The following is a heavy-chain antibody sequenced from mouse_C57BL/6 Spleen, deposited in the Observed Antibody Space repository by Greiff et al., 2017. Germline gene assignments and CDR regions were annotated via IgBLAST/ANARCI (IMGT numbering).Heavy chain of an antibody. CDR2: IWGVGST. V-gene: IGHV2-6*01. J-gene: IGHJ3*01. CDR3: ASGGVRFAY. CDR1: RFSLTSYG. Sequence: VKLVESGPGLVAPSQSLSITCTVSRFSLTSYGVDWVRQSPGKGLEWLGVIWGVGSTNYNSALKSRLSISKDNSKSQVFLKMNSLQTDDTAMYYCASGGVRFAYWGQGTLVTVSA. D-gene: IGHD2-14*01.